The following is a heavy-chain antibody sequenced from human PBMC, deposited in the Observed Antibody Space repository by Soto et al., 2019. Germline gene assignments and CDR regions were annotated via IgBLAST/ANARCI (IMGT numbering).Heavy chain of an antibody. J-gene: IGHJ4*02. V-gene: IGHV3-33*01. CDR2: IWYDGSNK. D-gene: IGHD6-19*01. CDR1: GFTFSSYG. CDR3: ASDSPRGYIAVTEYYFDY. Sequence: QVQLVESGGGVVQPGRSLRLSCAASGFTFSSYGMHWVRQAPGKGLEWVAVIWYDGSNKYYADSVKGRFTISRDNSKNTLYLQMNSLRAEDTAVYYCASDSPRGYIAVTEYYFDYWGQGTLVTVSS.